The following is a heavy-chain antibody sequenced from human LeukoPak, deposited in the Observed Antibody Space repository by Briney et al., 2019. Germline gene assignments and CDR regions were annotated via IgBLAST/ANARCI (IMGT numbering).Heavy chain of an antibody. V-gene: IGHV3-7*01. CDR2: IKQDGSEE. D-gene: IGHD4-17*01. CDR1: GFTFSSYW. CDR3: ARVETTVRWFDP. J-gene: IGHJ5*02. Sequence: GGSLRLSCAASGFTFSSYWMSWFRQAPVKALLRVANIKQDGSEEYYVDSVKGRFTISRDKAKNPLHLQMNSLRAEDTAVYYCARVETTVRWFDPWGQGTLVTVSS.